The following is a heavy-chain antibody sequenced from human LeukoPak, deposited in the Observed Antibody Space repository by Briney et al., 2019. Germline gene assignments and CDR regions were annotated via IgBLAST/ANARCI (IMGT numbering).Heavy chain of an antibody. CDR1: GGSFSGYY. J-gene: IGHJ4*02. Sequence: SETLSLTCAVYGGSFSGYYWSWIRQPPGKGLEWIGEINHSGSTNYNPSLKSRVTISVDTSKNQFSLKLSSVTAADTAVYYCARATSEYYYDSSGYLPPTPTYFDYWGQGTLVAVSS. V-gene: IGHV4-34*01. CDR2: INHSGST. CDR3: ARATSEYYYDSSGYLPPTPTYFDY. D-gene: IGHD3-22*01.